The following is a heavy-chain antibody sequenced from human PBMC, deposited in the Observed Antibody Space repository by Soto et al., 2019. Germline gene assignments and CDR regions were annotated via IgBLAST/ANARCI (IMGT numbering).Heavy chain of an antibody. J-gene: IGHJ4*02. D-gene: IGHD6-13*01. CDR3: AKRRPYSSSWYEDY. CDR1: GFTFSSYA. V-gene: IGHV3-23*01. Sequence: EVPLLESGGGLVQPGGSLRLSCAASGFTFSSYAMSWVRQAPGKGLEWVSAISGSGGSTYYADSVKGRFTISRDNSKSTLYLQMHSLRAEDTAVYYCAKRRPYSSSWYEDYWGQGTLVTVSS. CDR2: ISGSGGST.